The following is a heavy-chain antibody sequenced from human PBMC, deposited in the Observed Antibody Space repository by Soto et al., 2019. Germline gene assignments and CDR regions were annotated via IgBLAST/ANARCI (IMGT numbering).Heavy chain of an antibody. J-gene: IGHJ3*02. CDR2: IYPGDSDA. CDR1: GYSFTRKW. D-gene: IGHD6-19*01. V-gene: IGHV5-51*01. Sequence: GESLKISCKASGYSFTRKWISWVRQMPGKGLEWMGIIYPGDSDARYSPSFAGQVTISVDKSITTAYLHWSSLEASDSAVYYCARQGDMAATPADAFDIWGQGTLVTVSS. CDR3: ARQGDMAATPADAFDI.